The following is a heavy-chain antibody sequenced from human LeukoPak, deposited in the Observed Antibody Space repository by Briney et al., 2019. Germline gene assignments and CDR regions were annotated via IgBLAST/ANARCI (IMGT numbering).Heavy chain of an antibody. CDR3: ARDGEAILPGYYMDV. V-gene: IGHV3-30-3*01. D-gene: IGHD7-27*01. CDR1: GFTFSSYA. J-gene: IGHJ6*03. CDR2: ISYDGSNK. Sequence: QPGGSLRLSCAASGFTFSSYAMHWVRQAPGKGLEWVAVISYDGSNKYYADSVKGRFTISRDNSKNTLYLQMNSLRAEDTAVYYCARDGEAILPGYYMDVWGKGTTVTVSS.